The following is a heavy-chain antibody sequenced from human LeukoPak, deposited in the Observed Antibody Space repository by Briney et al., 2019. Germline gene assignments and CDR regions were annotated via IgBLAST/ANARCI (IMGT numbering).Heavy chain of an antibody. Sequence: GGTLRLSCAASGFTFSSYGMSWVRQAPGKGLVWVSRIDSDGSRITYADSVKGRFTISRDNAKNTVYLQMNSLRAEDTAVYYCAKDYAVGSIDYWGQGTLVTVSS. J-gene: IGHJ4*02. CDR1: GFTFSSYG. CDR3: AKDYAVGSIDY. D-gene: IGHD3-16*01. CDR2: IDSDGSRI. V-gene: IGHV3-74*03.